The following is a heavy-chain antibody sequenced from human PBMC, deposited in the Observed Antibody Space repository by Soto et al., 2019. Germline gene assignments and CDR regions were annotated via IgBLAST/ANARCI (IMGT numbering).Heavy chain of an antibody. J-gene: IGHJ3*02. D-gene: IGHD3-3*01. V-gene: IGHV1-24*01. CDR1: GYTLTELS. CDR2: FDPEDGET. Sequence: GASVKVSCKVSGYTLTELSMHWVRQASGKGLEWMGGFDPEDGETIYAQKFQGRVTMTEDTSTDTAYMELSSLRSEDTAVYYCATALHGVEWLLYPDAFDIWGQGTMVTVSS. CDR3: ATALHGVEWLLYPDAFDI.